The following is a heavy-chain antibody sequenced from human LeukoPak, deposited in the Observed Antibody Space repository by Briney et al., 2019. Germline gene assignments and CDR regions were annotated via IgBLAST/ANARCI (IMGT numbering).Heavy chain of an antibody. V-gene: IGHV1-2*06. J-gene: IGHJ4*02. D-gene: IGHD3-9*01. CDR1: GYTFTGYY. CDR2: INPNSGGT. Sequence: ASVKVSCKASGYTFTGYYMHWVRQAPGQGLEWMGRINPNSGGTNYAQKFQGRVTMTRDTSISTAYMELSRLRSDDTAVYHCARVVGRDILTGYYSYYFDYWGQGTLVTVSS. CDR3: ARVVGRDILTGYYSYYFDY.